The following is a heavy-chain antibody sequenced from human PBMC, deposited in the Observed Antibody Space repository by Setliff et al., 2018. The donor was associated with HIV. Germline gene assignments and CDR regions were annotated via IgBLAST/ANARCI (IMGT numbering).Heavy chain of an antibody. Sequence: SSETLSLTCTVSGGSISSYYWSWIRQPPGKGLEWIGYIYYSGSTNYNPSLKSRVTISVDTSKNQFSLKLSSVTAADTAVYYCARTIAAAGESPHPLYYFDYWGQGTLVTVSS. CDR3: ARTIAAAGESPHPLYYFDY. J-gene: IGHJ4*02. CDR2: IYYSGST. D-gene: IGHD6-13*01. V-gene: IGHV4-59*01. CDR1: GGSISSYY.